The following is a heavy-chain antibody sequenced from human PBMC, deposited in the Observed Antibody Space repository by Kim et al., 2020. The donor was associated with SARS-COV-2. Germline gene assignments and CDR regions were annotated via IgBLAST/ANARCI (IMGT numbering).Heavy chain of an antibody. CDR2: ISYDGSNK. D-gene: IGHD3-22*01. J-gene: IGHJ6*02. V-gene: IGHV3-30*04. CDR3: ARPYDSRYYYYGMDV. Sequence: GGSLRLSCAASGFTFSSYAMHWVRQAPGKGLEWVAVISYDGSNKYYADSVKGRFTISRDNSKNTLYLQMNSLRAEDTAVYYCARPYDSRYYYYGMDVWGQGTTVTVSS. CDR1: GFTFSSYA.